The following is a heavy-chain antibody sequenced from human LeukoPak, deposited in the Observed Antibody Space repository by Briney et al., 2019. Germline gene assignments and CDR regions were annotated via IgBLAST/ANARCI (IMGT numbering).Heavy chain of an antibody. CDR3: ARGPKRGGFSY. J-gene: IGHJ4*02. Sequence: SETLYLTCAVYGGSFSAFYWSWIRQPPGKGLEWIGEINHSGSSNYNASLKSRVTISVDTSKNQFSLKLTSVTAADTAVYYCARGPKRGGFSYWGQGTLVTVSS. CDR1: GGSFSAFY. CDR2: INHSGSS. D-gene: IGHD2-15*01. V-gene: IGHV4-34*01.